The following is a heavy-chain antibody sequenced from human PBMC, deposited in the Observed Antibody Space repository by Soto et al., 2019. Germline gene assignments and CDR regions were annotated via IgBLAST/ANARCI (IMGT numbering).Heavy chain of an antibody. CDR1: GFTFSSYG. CDR2: IWYDGSNK. J-gene: IGHJ4*02. Sequence: QVQLVESGGDVVQPGRSLRLSCAASGFTFSSYGMHWVRQAPGKGLAWVAVIWYDGSNKYYADSVKGRFTISRDNSKNTLSLQMTSLRAEDTAVYYCARDRYSSGWYDLDYWGQGTLVTVSS. D-gene: IGHD6-19*01. V-gene: IGHV3-33*01. CDR3: ARDRYSSGWYDLDY.